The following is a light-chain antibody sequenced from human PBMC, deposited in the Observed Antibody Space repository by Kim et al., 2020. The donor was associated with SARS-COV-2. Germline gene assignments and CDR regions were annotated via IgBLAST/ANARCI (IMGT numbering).Light chain of an antibody. CDR2: DAS. J-gene: IGKJ1*01. CDR1: QNISTS. V-gene: IGKV1-5*01. Sequence: SVGVRVTITCRDSQNISTSLAWYKQRPGKVPKLLIYDASSLQSGVPSRFSGSGSGTEFTLTISSLQPDDFASFYCQQYGSYSPWPFGQGTKVDIK. CDR3: QQYGSYSPWP.